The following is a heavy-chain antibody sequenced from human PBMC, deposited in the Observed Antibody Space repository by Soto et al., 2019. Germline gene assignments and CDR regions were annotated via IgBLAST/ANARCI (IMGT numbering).Heavy chain of an antibody. V-gene: IGHV5-10-1*01. CDR3: ARHNNYDILTGYYSPRNWFDP. Sequence: LKISCKGSVYSFTSYWISWVRQMPGKGLEWMGRIDPSDSYTNYSPSFQGHVTISADKSISTAYLQWSSLKASDTAMYYSARHNNYDILTGYYSPRNWFDPWGQGTLVTVSS. J-gene: IGHJ5*02. D-gene: IGHD3-9*01. CDR2: IDPSDSYT. CDR1: VYSFTSYW.